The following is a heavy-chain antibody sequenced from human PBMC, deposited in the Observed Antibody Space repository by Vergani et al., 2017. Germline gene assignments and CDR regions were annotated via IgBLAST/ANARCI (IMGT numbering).Heavy chain of an antibody. Sequence: QVQVVQSGAEVKKSGASVKVSCKTSGYTFSNYYMHWVRQAPGQGLEWMGIINPSGGHTNYAQKFQGRVTMTRDTSTSTVYMELSSLRSEDTAIYYCARVDYGILTDYRYWGQGTLVTVSA. CDR3: ARVDYGILTDYRY. V-gene: IGHV1-46*03. CDR1: GYTFSNYY. J-gene: IGHJ4*02. CDR2: INPSGGHT. D-gene: IGHD3-9*01.